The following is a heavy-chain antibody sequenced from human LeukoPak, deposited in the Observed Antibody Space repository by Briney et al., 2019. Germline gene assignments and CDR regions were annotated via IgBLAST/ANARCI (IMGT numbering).Heavy chain of an antibody. J-gene: IGHJ4*02. CDR1: GGSFSGYY. CDR2: INHSGST. Sequence: SETLSLTCAVYGGSFSGYYWSWIRQRPGKGLEWIGEINHSGSTNYNPSLKSRVSISVDSSKNQFSLKVSSVTAADTAVYYCARGSDTAAGLYWGQGTLVTVSS. V-gene: IGHV4-34*01. D-gene: IGHD6-13*01. CDR3: ARGSDTAAGLY.